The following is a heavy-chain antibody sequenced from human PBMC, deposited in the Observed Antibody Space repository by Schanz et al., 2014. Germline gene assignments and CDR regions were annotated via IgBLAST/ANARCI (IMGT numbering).Heavy chain of an antibody. Sequence: QVQLVQSGAEVKKPGASVKVSCKASGYTTFTDYYIHWVRQAPGQGLEWMGWINPNSGDTNYAQKFQGWVTMTRDTSISTAYMEVSRLKSDDTAVYYCARLSVAGRPHVNYWYFDLWGHGTLVTVSS. CDR3: ARLSVAGRPHVNYWYFDL. D-gene: IGHD6-19*01. V-gene: IGHV1-2*04. CDR1: GYTTFTDYY. J-gene: IGHJ2*01. CDR2: INPNSGDT.